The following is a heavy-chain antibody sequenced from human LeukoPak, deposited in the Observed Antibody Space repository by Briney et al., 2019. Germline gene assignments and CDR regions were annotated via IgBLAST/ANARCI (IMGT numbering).Heavy chain of an antibody. CDR3: ARAGDNSGYSDY. CDR1: GGSFSGYY. CDR2: INHSGST. J-gene: IGHJ4*02. Sequence: SETLSLTCAVYGGSFSGYYWSWIRQPPGKGLEWIGEINHSGSTNYNPSLKSRVTISVDTSKNQFSLKLSSVTAAGTAVYYCARAGDNSGYSDYWGQGTLVTVSS. D-gene: IGHD3-22*01. V-gene: IGHV4-34*01.